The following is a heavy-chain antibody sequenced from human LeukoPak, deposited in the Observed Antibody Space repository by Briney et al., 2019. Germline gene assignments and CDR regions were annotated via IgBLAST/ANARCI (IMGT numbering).Heavy chain of an antibody. D-gene: IGHD3-10*01. V-gene: IGHV3-23*01. CDR3: AKGRLQEGTVFRGVITPVDY. CDR2: ISGSGEGT. J-gene: IGHJ4*02. Sequence: GGSLRLSCATSGFTFSNFAMNWVRRAPGKGLEWVSTISGSGEGTYYADSVKGRFTISRDNSKNTLFLQMSSQSADDTALYYCAKGRLQEGTVFRGVITPVDYWGQGTLVTVTS. CDR1: GFTFSNFA.